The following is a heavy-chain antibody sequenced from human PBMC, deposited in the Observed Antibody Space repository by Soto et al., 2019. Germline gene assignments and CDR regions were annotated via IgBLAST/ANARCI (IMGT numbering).Heavy chain of an antibody. D-gene: IGHD5-12*01. V-gene: IGHV1-3*04. Sequence: QVQLVQSGAEVKKPGASVKVSCKASGFTFTNYAIHWVRQAPGQRLEWMGWINTANGNTKYSQKFQDRVTITRDTSATTDYMDLSSLRSEDTAAYYCARAGPLNSIVATITDWFDPWGQGTLVIVSS. CDR3: ARAGPLNSIVATITDWFDP. J-gene: IGHJ5*02. CDR1: GFTFTNYA. CDR2: INTANGNT.